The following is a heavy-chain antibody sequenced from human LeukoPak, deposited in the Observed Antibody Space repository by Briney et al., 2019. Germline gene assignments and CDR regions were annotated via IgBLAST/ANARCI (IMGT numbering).Heavy chain of an antibody. CDR2: ISGSGGST. J-gene: IGHJ4*02. Sequence: HSGASLRLSCAASGFTFSSYAMSWVRQAPGKGLEWVSAISGSGGSTYYADSVKGRFTISRDNSKNTLYLQMNSLRAEDTAVYYCARANDFWSGYYTSAFDYWAREPWSPSPQ. CDR3: ARANDFWSGYYTSAFDY. V-gene: IGHV3-23*01. D-gene: IGHD3-3*01. CDR1: GFTFSSYA.